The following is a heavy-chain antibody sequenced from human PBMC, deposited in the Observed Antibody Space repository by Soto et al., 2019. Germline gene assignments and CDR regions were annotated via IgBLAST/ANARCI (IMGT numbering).Heavy chain of an antibody. CDR3: ARFNAEVADSFHDYHYYGIAV. D-gene: IGHD6-19*01. CDR2: INHSGST. Sequence: SETLSLTCAVYGGSFSGYYWSWIRQPPGKGLEWIGEINHSGSTNYNPSLKSRVTISVDTSKNQFSLKLSSVTAADTAVYYCARFNAEVADSFHDYHYYGIAVRAQRATVPVS. J-gene: IGHJ6*02. CDR1: GGSFSGYY. V-gene: IGHV4-34*01.